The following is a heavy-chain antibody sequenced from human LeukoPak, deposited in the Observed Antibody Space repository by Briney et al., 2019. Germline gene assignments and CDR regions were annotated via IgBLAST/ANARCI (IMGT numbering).Heavy chain of an antibody. CDR1: GGSISSYY. CDR3: ARHVYDYSNQKNNWFDP. J-gene: IGHJ5*02. D-gene: IGHD4-11*01. Sequence: SDTLSLTCTVSGGSISSYYWSWPRQPPGEGLEWIGYIYTSGSTNYNPSLKSRVTISVDTSKNQFSLKLSSVTAADTAVYYCARHVYDYSNQKNNWFDPWGQGTLVTVSS. V-gene: IGHV4-4*09. CDR2: IYTSGST.